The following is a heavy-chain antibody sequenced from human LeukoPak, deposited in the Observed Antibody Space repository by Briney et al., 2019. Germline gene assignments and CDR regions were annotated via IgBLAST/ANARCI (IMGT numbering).Heavy chain of an antibody. Sequence: GESLKISCKGSGSSFTSYWIGWVRQMPGKGLEWMGIIYPDDSDTRYSPSLQGQVTISADKSISTAYLQWSSLKASDTAMYYCVRLVVYSGGWYFGYWGLGTLVTVSS. CDR2: IYPDDSDT. CDR1: GSSFTSYW. J-gene: IGHJ4*02. D-gene: IGHD6-19*01. CDR3: VRLVVYSGGWYFGY. V-gene: IGHV5-51*01.